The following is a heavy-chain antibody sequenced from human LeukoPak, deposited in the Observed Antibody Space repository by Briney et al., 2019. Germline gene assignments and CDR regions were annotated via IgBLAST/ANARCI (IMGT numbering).Heavy chain of an antibody. Sequence: SQTLSLTCTVSGGSISSGSYYWSWIRQPAGKGLEWIVRIYTSGSTNYNPSLKSRVTISVDTSKNQFSLKLSSVTAADTAVYYCARVAGSSWDHAYYYYYYMDVWGKGTTVTISS. J-gene: IGHJ6*03. CDR3: ARVAGSSWDHAYYYYYYMDV. V-gene: IGHV4-61*02. D-gene: IGHD6-13*01. CDR1: GGSISSGSYY. CDR2: IYTSGST.